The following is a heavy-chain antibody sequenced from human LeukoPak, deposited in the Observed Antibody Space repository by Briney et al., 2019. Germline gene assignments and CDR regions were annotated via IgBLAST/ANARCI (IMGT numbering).Heavy chain of an antibody. Sequence: SETLSLTCTVSGGSISSYYWSWIRQPAGKGLEWIGRINTSGSTNYNPSLKSRVTMSVDTSKNQFSLKLNSVTAADTAVYYCARDPFRSSFDSWGQGTLVTVSS. J-gene: IGHJ4*02. CDR1: GGSISSYY. V-gene: IGHV4-4*07. D-gene: IGHD1-26*01. CDR2: INTSGST. CDR3: ARDPFRSSFDS.